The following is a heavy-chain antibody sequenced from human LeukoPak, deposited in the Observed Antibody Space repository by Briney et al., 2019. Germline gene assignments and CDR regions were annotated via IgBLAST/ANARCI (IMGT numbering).Heavy chain of an antibody. CDR1: GFTFSTYN. CDR3: AELGVTMIGGV. CDR2: ISSSGSTI. V-gene: IGHV3-48*04. J-gene: IGHJ6*04. D-gene: IGHD3-10*02. Sequence: AGSLRLSCAASGFTFSTYNMNWVRQAPGKGLEWVSYISSSGSTIYYADSMKGRFTISRDNAKNSLYLQMNSLRAEDRAVYYCAELGVTMIGGVWGKGTTVTIPS.